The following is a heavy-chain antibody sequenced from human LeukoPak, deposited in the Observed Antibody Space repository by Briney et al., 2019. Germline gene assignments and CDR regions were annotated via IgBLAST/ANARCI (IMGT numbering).Heavy chain of an antibody. CDR2: IYYSGST. Sequence: SETLSLTCTASGGSISSYYWSWIRQPPGKGLEWIGYIYYSGSTNYNPSLKSRVTISVDTSKNQFSLKLSSVTAADTAVYYCARGGYYYDSSGYFGFYSFDYWGQGTLVTVSS. J-gene: IGHJ4*02. V-gene: IGHV4-59*01. CDR1: GGSISSYY. D-gene: IGHD3-22*01. CDR3: ARGGYYYDSSGYFGFYSFDY.